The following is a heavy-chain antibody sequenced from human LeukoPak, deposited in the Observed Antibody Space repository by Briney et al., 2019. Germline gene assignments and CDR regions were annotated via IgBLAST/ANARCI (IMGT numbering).Heavy chain of an antibody. CDR1: GGSISSYY. CDR3: AREGDRGYSYGYGHFDY. V-gene: IGHV4-59*01. CDR2: IYYSGST. D-gene: IGHD5-18*01. Sequence: SEALSLTCTVSGGSISSYYWSWIRQPPGKGLEWMGYIYYSGSTNYNPSLKSRVTISVDTSKNQISLKLSSVTAADTAVYYCAREGDRGYSYGYGHFDYWGQGTLVTVSS. J-gene: IGHJ4*02.